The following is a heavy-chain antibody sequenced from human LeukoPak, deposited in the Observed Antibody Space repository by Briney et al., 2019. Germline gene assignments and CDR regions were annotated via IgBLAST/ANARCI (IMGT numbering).Heavy chain of an antibody. V-gene: IGHV1-24*01. Sequence: ASVKVSCKVSGYTLTELSMHWVRQAPGKGLEWMGGFDPEDGETIYAQKFQGRVTMTEDTSTDTAYMELSSLRSEDTAVYYSATGGYCSSTSCLKYYYYYYMDVWGKGTTVTVSS. CDR2: FDPEDGET. CDR1: GYTLTELS. D-gene: IGHD2-2*01. J-gene: IGHJ6*03. CDR3: ATGGYCSSTSCLKYYYYYYMDV.